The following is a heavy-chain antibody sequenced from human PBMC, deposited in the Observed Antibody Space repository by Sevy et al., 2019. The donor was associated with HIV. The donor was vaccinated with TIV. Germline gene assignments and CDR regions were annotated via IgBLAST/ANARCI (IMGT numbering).Heavy chain of an antibody. CDR1: GGSISSYY. D-gene: IGHD2-2*02. V-gene: IGHV4-59*01. CDR3: ARDAGYCSSTSCYRGGGVYYYYYGMDV. J-gene: IGHJ6*02. CDR2: IYYSGST. Sequence: SETLSLTCTVSGGSISSYYWSWIRQPPGKGLEWIGYIYYSGSTNYNPSLKSRVTISVDTSKNQFSLELSSVTAADTAVYYCARDAGYCSSTSCYRGGGVYYYYYGMDVWGQGTTVTVSS.